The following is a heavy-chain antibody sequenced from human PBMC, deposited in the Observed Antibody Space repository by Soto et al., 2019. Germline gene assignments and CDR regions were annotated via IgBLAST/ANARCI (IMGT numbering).Heavy chain of an antibody. CDR1: GGTFSSYA. V-gene: IGHV1-69*01. CDR2: IIPIFGTA. Sequence: QVQLVQSGAEVKKPGSSVKVSCKASGGTFSSYAISWVRQAPGQGLEWMGGIIPIFGTANYAQKFQGRVTITADESTSTAYMELSSLRSEDTAVYYCARAAIAVAGNTYYYYYGMDVWGQGTTVTVSS. J-gene: IGHJ6*02. CDR3: ARAAIAVAGNTYYYYYGMDV. D-gene: IGHD6-19*01.